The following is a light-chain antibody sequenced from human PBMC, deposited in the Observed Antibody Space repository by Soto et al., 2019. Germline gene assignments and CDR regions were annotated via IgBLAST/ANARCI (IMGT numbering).Light chain of an antibody. Sequence: QSVLTQPPSASGTPGQRVTLSCSGSSSNIETNTVSWYQQLPETAPKLLIYTNNQRPSGVPDRFSGSKSGTSASLAISGLQSEDEADYYCAAWDDSLNGWVFGGGTKLTVL. CDR1: SSNIETNT. CDR3: AAWDDSLNGWV. V-gene: IGLV1-44*01. J-gene: IGLJ3*02. CDR2: TNN.